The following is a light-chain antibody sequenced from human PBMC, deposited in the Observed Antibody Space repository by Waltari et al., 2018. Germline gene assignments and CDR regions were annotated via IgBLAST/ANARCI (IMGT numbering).Light chain of an antibody. V-gene: IGKV1-9*01. Sequence: IQLTQSPSSLSASVGDRVTITCRASQGIGSYLGWYQQKPGKAPKVLIYAASTLQSGVPSRFSGSGSVTDFTLTISRLQPEDVATYYCQQLNSYLALTFGGGTKVEIK. CDR1: QGIGSY. CDR3: QQLNSYLALT. CDR2: AAS. J-gene: IGKJ4*01.